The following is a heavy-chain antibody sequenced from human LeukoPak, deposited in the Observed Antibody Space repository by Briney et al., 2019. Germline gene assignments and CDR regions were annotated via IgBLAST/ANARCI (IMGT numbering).Heavy chain of an antibody. D-gene: IGHD5-12*01. CDR1: RFTFSSYW. CDR2: IKQDGSEK. J-gene: IGHJ4*02. CDR3: GKGGATICDN. V-gene: IGHV3-7*01. Sequence: PGGSLRLSCAASRFTFSSYWMSWARQAPGKGLEWVANIKQDGSEKYYVDSVKGRFTISRDNAKNTLYLQMSSLRAEDTAVFYCGKGGATICDNWGQGTLVTVSS.